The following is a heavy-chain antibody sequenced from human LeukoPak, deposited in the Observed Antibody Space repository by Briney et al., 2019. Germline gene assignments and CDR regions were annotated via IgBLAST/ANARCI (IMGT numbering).Heavy chain of an antibody. CDR3: AKGVAFDH. V-gene: IGHV3-43D*04. Sequence: GGSLRLSCGASGFTFDDYAMHWVRHAPGKGLEWVSLISWDGGRTYYADSVKGRFTISRDNSKNSLYLQMNSLRTEDTALYYCAKGVAFDHWGQGTLVTVSS. D-gene: IGHD3-10*01. J-gene: IGHJ4*02. CDR2: ISWDGGRT. CDR1: GFTFDDYA.